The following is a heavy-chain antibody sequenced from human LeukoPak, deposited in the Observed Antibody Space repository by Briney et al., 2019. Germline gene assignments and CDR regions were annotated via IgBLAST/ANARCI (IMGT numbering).Heavy chain of an antibody. CDR1: GYSFTSYW. Sequence: GESLKISCKGSGYSFTSYWIGWVRQMPGKGLEWMGIIYPGDSDTRYSPSFQGQVTISADKSISTAYLQWSSLEASDTAMYYCARLRVTMVRGVILNYFDYWGQGTLVTVSS. J-gene: IGHJ4*02. V-gene: IGHV5-51*01. CDR2: IYPGDSDT. D-gene: IGHD3-10*01. CDR3: ARLRVTMVRGVILNYFDY.